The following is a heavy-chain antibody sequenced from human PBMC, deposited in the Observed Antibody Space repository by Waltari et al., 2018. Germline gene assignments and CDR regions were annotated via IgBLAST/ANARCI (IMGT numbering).Heavy chain of an antibody. J-gene: IGHJ4*01. CDR1: GFRFTPAW. D-gene: IGHD7-27*01. V-gene: IGHV3-15*01. CDR2: ITSQNDGATT. CDR3: TTLDAPWGG. Sequence: EVQMVESGGGSMKHGDSLRLPCVASGFRFTPAWLTWVRQAPGKGLEWVGRITSQNDGATTDFAASLRGRFSISRDDSQNMVFLQMSSLRIEDTAVYYCTTLDAPWGGWGHGTLVTVSS.